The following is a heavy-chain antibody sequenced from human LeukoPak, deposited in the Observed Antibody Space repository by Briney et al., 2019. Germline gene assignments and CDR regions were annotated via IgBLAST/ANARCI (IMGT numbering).Heavy chain of an antibody. CDR3: ARDLIGWSLDP. V-gene: IGHV3-48*03. CDR2: VDNDGWAT. CDR1: GFSLSSFE. Sequence: GGSLRLSCAASGFSLSSFEMNWVRQAPGKGLEWITYVDNDGWATSYYADSVKGRFTITRDDAKSSLYLQMDSLTVEDTAVYYCARDLIGWSLDPWGQGTLVSVSS. D-gene: IGHD2-2*03. J-gene: IGHJ5*02.